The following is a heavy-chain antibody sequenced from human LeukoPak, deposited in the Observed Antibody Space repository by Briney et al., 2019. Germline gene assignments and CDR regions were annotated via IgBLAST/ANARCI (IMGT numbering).Heavy chain of an antibody. D-gene: IGHD5-12*01. CDR3: TRDRGIPIVAMVIGITPADAFDI. CDR1: GFTFGDYA. J-gene: IGHJ3*02. CDR2: IRSKAYGGTT. Sequence: PGGSLRLSCTASGFTFGDYAMSWFRQAPGKGLEWVGFIRSKAYGGTTEYAASVKGRFTISRDDSKSIAYLQMNSLKTEDTAVYYCTRDRGIPIVAMVIGITPADAFDIWGQGTMVTVSS. V-gene: IGHV3-49*03.